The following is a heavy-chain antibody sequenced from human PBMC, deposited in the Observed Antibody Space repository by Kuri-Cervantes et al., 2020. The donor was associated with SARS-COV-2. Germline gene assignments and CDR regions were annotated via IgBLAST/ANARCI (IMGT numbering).Heavy chain of an antibody. CDR1: GFTFSSYA. CDR3: ASEVIPNPSEKYAYYGLDV. J-gene: IGHJ6*02. CDR2: ISGSGGST. V-gene: IGHV3-23*01. D-gene: IGHD1-26*01. Sequence: GGSLRLSCAASGFTFSSYAMRWVRQAPGKGLEWVSPISGSGGSTYYADSVKGRFTISRDNSKNTLYLQMNSLRVEDTAVYYCASEVIPNPSEKYAYYGLDVWGQGTTVTVSS.